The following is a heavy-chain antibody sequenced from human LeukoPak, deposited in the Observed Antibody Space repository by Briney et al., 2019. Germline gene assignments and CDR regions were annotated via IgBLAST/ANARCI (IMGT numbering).Heavy chain of an antibody. J-gene: IGHJ6*02. CDR2: IYYSGST. CDR1: GGSISSYY. V-gene: IGHV4-59*01. CDR3: ARDRWWQETGYYGMDV. D-gene: IGHD2-15*01. Sequence: PSETLSLTCTVSGGSISSYYWSWIRQPPGKGLEWIGYIYYSGSTNYNPSLKSRVTISVDTSKNQFSLKLSSVTAADTAVYYCARDRWWQETGYYGMDVWGQGTTVTVSS.